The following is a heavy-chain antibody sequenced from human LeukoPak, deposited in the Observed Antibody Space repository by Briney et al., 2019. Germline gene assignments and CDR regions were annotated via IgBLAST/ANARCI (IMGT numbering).Heavy chain of an antibody. V-gene: IGHV1-2*02. CDR1: GYTFTGYY. CDR2: INPKSGGT. J-gene: IGHJ4*02. D-gene: IGHD3-22*01. Sequence: ASVKVSCKASGYTFTGYYMHWVRQAPGQGLEWMGWINPKSGGTNYAQKFQGRVTMTRDTSISTAYMELSRLRSDDTAVYDCARDLGYDSSGYAAYWGQGALVTVSS. CDR3: ARDLGYDSSGYAAY.